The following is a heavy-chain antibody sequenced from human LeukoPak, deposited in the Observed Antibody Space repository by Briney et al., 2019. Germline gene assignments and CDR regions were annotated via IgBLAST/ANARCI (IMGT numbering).Heavy chain of an antibody. V-gene: IGHV4-34*01. CDR1: GGSFSGYY. CDR2: INQSGST. Sequence: SETLSLTCAVYGGSFSGYYWSWIRQPPGKGLEWIGEINQSGSTNYNPSLKSRVTISVDTSKNQFSLKLSSVTAADTAVYYCARVNYYDSSGYIPWGQGTLVTVSS. CDR3: ARVNYYDSSGYIP. J-gene: IGHJ5*02. D-gene: IGHD3-22*01.